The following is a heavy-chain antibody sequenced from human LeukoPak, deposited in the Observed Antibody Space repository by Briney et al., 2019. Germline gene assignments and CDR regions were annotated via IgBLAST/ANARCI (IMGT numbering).Heavy chain of an antibody. CDR3: ARDRRYGGGYFQH. CDR1: GGSISSISYY. D-gene: IGHD3-9*01. V-gene: IGHV4-39*02. CDR2: IYYRGST. Sequence: SETLSLTCTVSGGSISSISYYWGWIRQPPGKGLEWIGSIYYRGSTYYNPSLKSRVTISVDTSKNQLSLKLSSVTAADTAVYYCARDRRYGGGYFQHWGQGTLVTVSS. J-gene: IGHJ1*01.